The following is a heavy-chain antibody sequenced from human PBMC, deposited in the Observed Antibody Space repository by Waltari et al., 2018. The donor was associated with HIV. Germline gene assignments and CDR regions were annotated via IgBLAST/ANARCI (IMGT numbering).Heavy chain of an antibody. V-gene: IGHV1-8*02. CDR3: ARNSSGKGNRYFYYGLDV. CDR1: GYTFINFD. D-gene: IGHD3-22*01. Sequence: QVHLVQSGPEVKRPGASVKISCKAYGYTFINFDVNWVRQAAGQGPEWLGCMNPNSGNRASPYRFEDRGTMTRDISADTAYMEMSGLAPEDTAIYYCARNSSGKGNRYFYYGLDVWGQGTPVTV. CDR2: MNPNSGNR. J-gene: IGHJ6*02.